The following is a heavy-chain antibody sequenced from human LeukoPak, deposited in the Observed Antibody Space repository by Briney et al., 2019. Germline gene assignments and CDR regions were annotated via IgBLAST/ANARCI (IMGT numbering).Heavy chain of an antibody. CDR1: GDSINNYD. Sequence: SETLSLTCTVSGDSINNYDLSWLRQTPGEGLERMGFVAYSGNSKYNPSLESRVTISIDTSKNQFSLKLNSVTAADTAMYYCARVVRGAVTFNRFDPWGPGTLVTVSS. V-gene: IGHV4-59*01. D-gene: IGHD3-10*02. J-gene: IGHJ5*02. CDR2: VAYSGNS. CDR3: ARVVRGAVTFNRFDP.